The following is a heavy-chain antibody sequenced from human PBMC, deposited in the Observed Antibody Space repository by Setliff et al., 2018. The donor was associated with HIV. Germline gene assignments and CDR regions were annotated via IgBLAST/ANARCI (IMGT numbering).Heavy chain of an antibody. V-gene: IGHV4-39*01. Sequence: SETLSLTCTVSGGSINSRGYYWAWIRQPPGKGLEWVASIYFSATPYYNPSLKNRVTISVDTSKNQFSLKLSSVTAADTAVYYCARRGMWSYETGGNPTATFDYWGQGVLVTVSS. CDR2: IYFSATP. D-gene: IGHD2-8*02. CDR1: GGSINSRGYY. J-gene: IGHJ4*02. CDR3: ARRGMWSYETGGNPTATFDY.